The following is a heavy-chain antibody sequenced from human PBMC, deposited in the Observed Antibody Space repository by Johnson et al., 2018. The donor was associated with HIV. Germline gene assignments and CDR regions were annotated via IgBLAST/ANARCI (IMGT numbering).Heavy chain of an antibody. J-gene: IGHJ3*02. CDR2: IRWDGGST. D-gene: IGHD3-22*01. CDR1: GFTFDDYG. CDR3: ARDHPGYDSSGDAFDI. V-gene: IGHV3-43D*03. Sequence: VQLVESGGGVVRPGGSLRLSCAASGFTFDDYGMNWVRQAPGKGLEWVSLIRWDGGSTYYADSLKGRFTISRANSKNSLYLQMNSLRAEDTAVYYCARDHPGYDSSGDAFDIWGQGTMVTVSS.